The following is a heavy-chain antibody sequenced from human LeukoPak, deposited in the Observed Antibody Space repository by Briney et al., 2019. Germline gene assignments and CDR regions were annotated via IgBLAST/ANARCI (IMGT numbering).Heavy chain of an antibody. CDR3: ARPKVPAATWGSFFY. CDR2: IIPIFGTA. J-gene: IGHJ4*02. V-gene: IGHV1-69*01. D-gene: IGHD2-2*01. CDR1: GGTFSSYA. Sequence: SVKVSCKASGGTFSSYAISWVRQAPGQGLEWMGGIIPIFGTANYAQKFQGRVTITADESTSTAYMELSSLRSEDTAVYYCARPKVPAATWGSFFYWGQGTLVTVSS.